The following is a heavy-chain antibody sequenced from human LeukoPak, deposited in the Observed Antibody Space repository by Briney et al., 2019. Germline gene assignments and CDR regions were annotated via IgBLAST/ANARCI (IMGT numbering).Heavy chain of an antibody. Sequence: PGGSLRLSCAASGFTFSSYGMHWVRQAPGKGLEWVAVIWYDGSNKYYADSVKGRFTISRDNSKNTLYLQMNSLRAEDTAVYYCAREYYSGGSCYNAFDIWGQGTMVTVSS. D-gene: IGHD2-15*01. CDR2: IWYDGSNK. CDR1: GFTFSSYG. CDR3: AREYYSGGSCYNAFDI. J-gene: IGHJ3*02. V-gene: IGHV3-33*01.